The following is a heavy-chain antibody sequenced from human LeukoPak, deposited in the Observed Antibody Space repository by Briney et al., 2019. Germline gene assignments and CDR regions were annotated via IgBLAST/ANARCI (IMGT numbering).Heavy chain of an antibody. J-gene: IGHJ5*02. V-gene: IGHV1-46*03. D-gene: IGHD6-6*01. Sequence: ASVKVSCKASGYTFTSYYMHWMRQAPGQGLEWMGIINPSGGSTSYAQKFQGRVTMTRDTSTSTVYMELSSLRSEDTAVYYCARDGQLVGGILDPWGQGTLVTVSS. CDR1: GYTFTSYY. CDR2: INPSGGST. CDR3: ARDGQLVGGILDP.